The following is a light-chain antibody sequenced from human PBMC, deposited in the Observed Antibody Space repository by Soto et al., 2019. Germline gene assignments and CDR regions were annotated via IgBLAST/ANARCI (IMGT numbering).Light chain of an antibody. Sequence: EIVLTQSPVTLSLSPGERATLSCRASQSVSTSLDWYQQKPGQSPRLLIYDAAHRATGIPVRFSGGGSGTDFTLTISCLEPEDSAVYYCQQRSKWPLTFGGGTKVEIK. J-gene: IGKJ4*01. CDR3: QQRSKWPLT. V-gene: IGKV3-11*01. CDR1: QSVSTS. CDR2: DAA.